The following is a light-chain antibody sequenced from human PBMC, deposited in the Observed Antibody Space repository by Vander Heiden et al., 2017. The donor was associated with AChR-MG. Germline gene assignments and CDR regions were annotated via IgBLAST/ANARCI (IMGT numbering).Light chain of an antibody. CDR1: SSDVGSYNL. CDR3: CSYAGSSTPYV. Sequence: QSALTQPAYVSGSPGQSITISCTGTSSDVGSYNLVSWYQQHPGKAPKLMIYAVSKRPSGVSNRFSGSKSGNTASLTISGLQAEDEADYYCCSYAGSSTPYVFGTGTKVTVL. V-gene: IGLV2-23*02. J-gene: IGLJ1*01. CDR2: AVS.